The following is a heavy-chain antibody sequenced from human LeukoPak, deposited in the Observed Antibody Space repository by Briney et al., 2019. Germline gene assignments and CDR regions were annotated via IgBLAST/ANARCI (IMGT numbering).Heavy chain of an antibody. CDR2: ISYDGSNK. J-gene: IGHJ4*02. V-gene: IGHV3-30*18. CDR1: GFTFSSYG. CDR3: AKDQVVVITLDYFDY. D-gene: IGHD3-22*01. Sequence: GRSLRLSCAASGFTFSSYGMHWVRQAPGKGLEWVAVISYDGSNKYYADSVKGRFTISRDNSKNTLYLQMNSLRAEDTAVYYCAKDQVVVITLDYFDYWGQGTLVTVSS.